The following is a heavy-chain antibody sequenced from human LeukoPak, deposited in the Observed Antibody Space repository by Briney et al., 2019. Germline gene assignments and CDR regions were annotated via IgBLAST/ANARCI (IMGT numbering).Heavy chain of an antibody. CDR2: INAGNGNT. CDR1: GYTFTSYA. CDR3: AGELNWGRVYYCDD. J-gene: IGHJ4*02. Sequence: ASVKVSCKASGYTFTSYAMHWVRQAPGQRLEWMGWINAGNGNTKYSQKFQGRVTITRDTSASTAYMELSSLRSEDTAGYYCAGELNWGRVYYCDDWRQGTLLTLPS. V-gene: IGHV1-3*01. D-gene: IGHD3-16*01.